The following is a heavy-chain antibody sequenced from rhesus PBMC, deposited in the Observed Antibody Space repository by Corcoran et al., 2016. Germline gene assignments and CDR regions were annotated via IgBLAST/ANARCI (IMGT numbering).Heavy chain of an antibody. D-gene: IGHD6-31*01. Sequence: QVQLQQWGEGLVKPSETLSLTCAVYGGSISSNYWSWIRQPPGKGLEWIGRIRSGGSTNYNPSLRSRVTMSVDASKNQFSLKLSSVTAADTAVYYCASTDSSGWYDAFDFWGQGLRVTVSS. CDR1: GGSISSNY. CDR3: ASTDSSGWYDAFDF. J-gene: IGHJ3*01. V-gene: IGHV4-160*01. CDR2: IRSGGST.